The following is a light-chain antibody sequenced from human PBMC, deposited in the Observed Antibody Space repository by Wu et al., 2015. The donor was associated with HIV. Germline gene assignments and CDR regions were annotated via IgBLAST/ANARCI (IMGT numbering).Light chain of an antibody. J-gene: IGKJ1*01. V-gene: IGKV3-20*01. CDR3: HQYGSSLRT. Sequence: EIVLTQSPGTLSLSPGERATLSCRASQSVGNNFLAWYQQKPGQTPRLLIYGASSRATGIPDRFSGSGSGTDFTLTISRLEPEDFAVYYCHQYGSSLRTFGQGTKVEIK. CDR1: QSVGNNF. CDR2: GAS.